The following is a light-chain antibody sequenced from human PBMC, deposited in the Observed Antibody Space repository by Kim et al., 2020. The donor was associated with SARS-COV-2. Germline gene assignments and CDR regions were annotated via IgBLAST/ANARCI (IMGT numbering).Light chain of an antibody. Sequence: GQSVTISWTGTSSDVVDYNYVSWYQQHPGKAPKLMIYGVSKRPSGVPDRFSGSKSGNTASLTISGLQAEDEADYYCCSYAGSYTWVFGGGTQLTVL. CDR2: GVS. CDR1: SSDVVDYNY. J-gene: IGLJ3*02. CDR3: CSYAGSYTWV. V-gene: IGLV2-11*01.